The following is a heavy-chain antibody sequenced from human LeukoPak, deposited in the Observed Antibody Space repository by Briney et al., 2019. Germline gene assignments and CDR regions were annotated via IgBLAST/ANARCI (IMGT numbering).Heavy chain of an antibody. J-gene: IGHJ4*02. V-gene: IGHV3-48*03. CDR2: ISSSGSAL. CDR3: ARVGPNWNNFDY. Sequence: PGGSLRLSCAASGFTFSSYEMNWVRQTPGKGLEWVSYISSSGSALYYADSVKGRFTISRDNAKNSLYLQMNSLRAEDTAVYYCARVGPNWNNFDYWDQGTLVSVSS. D-gene: IGHD1/OR15-1a*01. CDR1: GFTFSSYE.